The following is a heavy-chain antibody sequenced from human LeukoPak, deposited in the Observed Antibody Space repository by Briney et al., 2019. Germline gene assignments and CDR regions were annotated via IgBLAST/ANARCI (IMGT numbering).Heavy chain of an antibody. CDR2: IYYSGST. Sequence: SETLSLTCTVSGVSISSYYWSWIRQPPGKGLEWIGYIYYSGSTNYNPSLESRVTISVDTSKNQFSLKLSSVTAADTAVYYCAREGWYSSGWYFDFWGQGTLVTVSS. CDR1: GVSISSYY. CDR3: AREGWYSSGWYFDF. V-gene: IGHV4-59*01. J-gene: IGHJ4*02. D-gene: IGHD6-19*01.